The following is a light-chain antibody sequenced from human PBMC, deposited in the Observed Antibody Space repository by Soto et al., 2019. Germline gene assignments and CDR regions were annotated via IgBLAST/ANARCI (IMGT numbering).Light chain of an antibody. V-gene: IGKV3D-15*01. CDR3: HQYNSWPLT. Sequence: EIVTTKSTATLSVAPGEGTTLSCRASQSGGSDLAWYQPKPGQAPRLVIHDIFTGATGGPTWISDSGSGTKFTLTTSGLPSEDFAVNYCHQYNSWPLTLRRGNKV. CDR2: DIF. J-gene: IGKJ4*01. CDR1: QSGGSD.